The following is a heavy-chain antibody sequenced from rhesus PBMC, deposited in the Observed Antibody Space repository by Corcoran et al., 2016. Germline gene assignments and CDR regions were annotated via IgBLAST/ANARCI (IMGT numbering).Heavy chain of an antibody. V-gene: IGHV3-118*01. J-gene: IGHJ4*01. Sequence: EVQRVESGGGLAQHGGSLRLSCAASGFTFRSFAMHWARQASGKGLGWFGRIGSKANNYEPAYASSVKGSFTISRDDSKNTAYLQMNSLKTEDTAVYYCTTNPPFDYWGQGVLVTVSS. CDR2: IGSKANNYEP. CDR3: TTNPPFDY. CDR1: GFTFRSFA.